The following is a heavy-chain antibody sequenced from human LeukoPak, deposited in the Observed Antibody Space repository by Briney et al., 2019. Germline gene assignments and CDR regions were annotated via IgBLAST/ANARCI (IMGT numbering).Heavy chain of an antibody. Sequence: ASVKVSCKASGYTFTSYAMHWVRQAPGQRLEWMGWITAGNGNTKYSQKFQGRVTITRDTSASTAYMELSSLRSEDTAVYYCARTITFGGVIAPFNWFDPWGQRTLVTVSS. J-gene: IGHJ5*02. V-gene: IGHV1-3*01. CDR1: GYTFTSYA. CDR3: ARTITFGGVIAPFNWFDP. CDR2: ITAGNGNT. D-gene: IGHD3-16*02.